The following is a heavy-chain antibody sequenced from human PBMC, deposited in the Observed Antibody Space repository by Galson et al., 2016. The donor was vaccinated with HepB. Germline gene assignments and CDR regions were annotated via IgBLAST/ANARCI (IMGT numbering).Heavy chain of an antibody. D-gene: IGHD5-12*01. V-gene: IGHV3-23*01. J-gene: IGHJ4*02. CDR3: AKDWGVATTTHFDY. CDR1: GFIFSSYA. CDR2: LSGSDGST. Sequence: SLRLSCAASGFIFSSYAMSWVRQAPGKGLEWVSGLSGSDGSTYYADSVKGRFTTSRDNSKNTLYLQMNSLRAEDTAVYCCAKDWGVATTTHFDYWGQGILVIVSS.